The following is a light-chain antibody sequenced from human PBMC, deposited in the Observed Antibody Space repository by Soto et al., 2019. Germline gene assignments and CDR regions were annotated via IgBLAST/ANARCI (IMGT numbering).Light chain of an antibody. CDR3: SSYTSSTTRV. CDR1: SSDIRGYNY. J-gene: IGLJ1*01. V-gene: IGLV2-14*01. Sequence: QSALSQPASVSGSPGQSITISSTGTSSDIRGYNYVSWYQQHPGKAPKLMIYEVSNRPSGVSHRFSGSKSGNTASLTISGRQAEDEADYYCSSYTSSTTRVFGTGTKLTVL. CDR2: EVS.